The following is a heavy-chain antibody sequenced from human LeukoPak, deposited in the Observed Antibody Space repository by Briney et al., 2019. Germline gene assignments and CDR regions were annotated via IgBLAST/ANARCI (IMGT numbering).Heavy chain of an antibody. Sequence: GGSLRLSCAASGFTFSSYAMSWVRQAPGKGLEWVSAISGSGGSTYYADSVKGRFTISRDNSKNTLYLQMNSLRAEDTAVYYCAKDGGNFWSGYLTYYFDYWGQGTLVTASS. CDR1: GFTFSSYA. CDR2: ISGSGGST. V-gene: IGHV3-23*01. D-gene: IGHD3-3*01. CDR3: AKDGGNFWSGYLTYYFDY. J-gene: IGHJ4*02.